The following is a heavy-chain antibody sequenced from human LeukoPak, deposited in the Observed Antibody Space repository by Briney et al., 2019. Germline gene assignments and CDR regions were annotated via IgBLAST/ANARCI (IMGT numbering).Heavy chain of an antibody. CDR2: ISSSGNTI. D-gene: IGHD6-19*01. J-gene: IGHJ4*02. CDR3: ARVGGSGWVFDY. Sequence: PGGSLRLSCAASGFSFSDHLMSWIRQAPGKGLEWVSYISSSGNTIYYADSMKGRFTISRDNAKNSLYLQMDSLRAEDTAVYYCARVGGSGWVFDYWGQGTLVTVSS. V-gene: IGHV3-11*01. CDR1: GFSFSDHL.